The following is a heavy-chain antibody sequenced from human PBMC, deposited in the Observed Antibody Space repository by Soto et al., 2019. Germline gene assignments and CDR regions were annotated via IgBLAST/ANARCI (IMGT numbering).Heavy chain of an antibody. CDR2: ISWNSGSI. Sequence: EVQLVESGGGLVQPGRSLRLSCAASGFTFDDYAMHWVRQATGKGLEWVSGISWNSGSIGYADSVKGRFTISRDNAKNSLYLQMNRLRAEDTALYYCAKDGGYSSGRYGAWGQGTLVTVSS. CDR1: GFTFDDYA. CDR3: AKDGGYSSGRYGA. D-gene: IGHD6-19*01. J-gene: IGHJ5*02. V-gene: IGHV3-9*01.